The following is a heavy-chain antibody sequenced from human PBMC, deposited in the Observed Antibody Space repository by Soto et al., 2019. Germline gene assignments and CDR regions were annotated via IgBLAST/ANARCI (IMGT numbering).Heavy chain of an antibody. V-gene: IGHV1-46*01. D-gene: IGHD6-19*01. CDR2: INPSGGST. J-gene: IGHJ6*02. Sequence: ASVKVSCKASGYTFTSYYMHWVRQAPGQGLEWMGIINPSGGSTSYAQKFQGRVTMTRDTSTSTVYMELSSLRSEDTAVYYCARVGSGWYVFEYYYYGMDVWGQGTTVTVSS. CDR3: ARVGSGWYVFEYYYYGMDV. CDR1: GYTFTSYY.